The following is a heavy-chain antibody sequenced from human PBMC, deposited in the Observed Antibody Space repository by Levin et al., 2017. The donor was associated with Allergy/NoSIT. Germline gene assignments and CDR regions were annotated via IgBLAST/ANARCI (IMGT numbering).Heavy chain of an antibody. CDR3: VRDRAFTDYGAYFDY. V-gene: IGHV3-48*04. J-gene: IGHJ4*02. D-gene: IGHD4-17*01. CDR2: IRSSSTIT. Sequence: GESLKISCAASGFSLSTYSMNWVRQAPGKGLEWISFIRSSSTITYHTDSVKGRFTISRDNAKNLLYLQMNSLRAEDTAVYYCVRDRAFTDYGAYFDYWGQGTLVTVSS. CDR1: GFSLSTYS.